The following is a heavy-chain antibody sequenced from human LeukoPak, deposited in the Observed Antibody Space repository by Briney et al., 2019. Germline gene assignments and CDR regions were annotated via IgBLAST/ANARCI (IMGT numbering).Heavy chain of an antibody. D-gene: IGHD1-14*01. J-gene: IGHJ4*02. CDR1: GFTVSSLA. Sequence: GGSLRLSCAASGFTVSSLAMHWVRQARGKGVDWVSSSGTRSGTKYYADSVKGRFTISRDNSKNTMSVQMDDLRAEDTAVYYCTRYNNDHFDYWGQGTLVTVSS. CDR2: SGTRSGTK. V-gene: IGHV3-21*01. CDR3: TRYNNDHFDY.